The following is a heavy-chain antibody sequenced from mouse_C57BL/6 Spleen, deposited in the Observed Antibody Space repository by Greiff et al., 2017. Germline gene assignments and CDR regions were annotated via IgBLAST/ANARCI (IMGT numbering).Heavy chain of an antibody. Sequence: EVKLVESGGGLVQPGGSLKLSCAASGFTFSDYYMYWVRQTPEKRLEWVAYISNGGGSTYYPDTVKGRFTISRDNAKNTLYLQMSRLKSEDTAMYYCAREKDYDYDETYAYAMDYWGQGTSVTVSS. D-gene: IGHD2-4*01. CDR3: AREKDYDYDETYAYAMDY. CDR2: ISNGGGST. V-gene: IGHV5-12*01. CDR1: GFTFSDYY. J-gene: IGHJ4*01.